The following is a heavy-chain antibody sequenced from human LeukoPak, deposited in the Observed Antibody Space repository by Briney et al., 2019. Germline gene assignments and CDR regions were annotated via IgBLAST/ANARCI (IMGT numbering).Heavy chain of an antibody. V-gene: IGHV1-2*02. CDR1: GYTLTGYY. D-gene: IGHD6-13*01. J-gene: IGHJ5*02. CDR2: INPNSGGT. Sequence: ASVKVSCKASGYTLTGYYMHWVRQAPGQGLEWMGWINPNSGGTNYAQKFQGRVTMTRDTSISTAYMELRRLRSDDTAVYYCARDRWQQLDWFDPWGQGTLVTVSS. CDR3: ARDRWQQLDWFDP.